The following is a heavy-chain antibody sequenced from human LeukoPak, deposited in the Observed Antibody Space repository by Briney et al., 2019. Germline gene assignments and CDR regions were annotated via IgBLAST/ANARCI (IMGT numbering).Heavy chain of an antibody. V-gene: IGHV4-4*02. Sequence: SETLSLTCAVSGGSISSSNWWSWVRQPPGKGLEWIGEIYHSGSTNYNPSLKSRVTISVDTSKNQFSLKLSSVTAADTAVYYCARPRTRGYYYGSGSYYSPFDYWGQGTLVTVSS. J-gene: IGHJ4*02. CDR3: ARPRTRGYYYGSGSYYSPFDY. CDR1: GGSISSSNW. CDR2: IYHSGST. D-gene: IGHD3-10*01.